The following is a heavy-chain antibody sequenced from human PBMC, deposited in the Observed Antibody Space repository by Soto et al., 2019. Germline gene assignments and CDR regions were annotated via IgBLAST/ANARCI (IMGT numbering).Heavy chain of an antibody. CDR2: IDGSGAGA. D-gene: IGHD3-9*01. J-gene: IGHJ4*02. CDR1: GFTFRSYA. CDR3: AKGDILTGSKEGWDY. V-gene: IGHV3-23*01. Sequence: EVQLLESGGGLVQPGGSLRLSCAASGFTFRSYAMSWVRQAPGRGLECVSSIDGSGAGAYYADSVKGRFTISRDNSKNTLDLQMNGMRAEDTAVDYCAKGDILTGSKEGWDYWGQGTLVTVSS.